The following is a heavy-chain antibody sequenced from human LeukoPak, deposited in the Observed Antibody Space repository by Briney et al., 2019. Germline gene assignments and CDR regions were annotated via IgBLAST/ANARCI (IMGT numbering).Heavy chain of an antibody. Sequence: SETLSLTCTVSGGSISSSSYYWGWIRQPPGTGLEWIGSIYHSGSTYYNPSLKSRVTISVDTSKNQFSLKLSSVTAADTAVYYCAAEQFGVVMDDLWGRGTLVTVSS. CDR1: GGSISSSSYY. CDR3: AAEQFGVVMDDL. D-gene: IGHD3-3*01. J-gene: IGHJ2*01. V-gene: IGHV4-39*07. CDR2: IYHSGST.